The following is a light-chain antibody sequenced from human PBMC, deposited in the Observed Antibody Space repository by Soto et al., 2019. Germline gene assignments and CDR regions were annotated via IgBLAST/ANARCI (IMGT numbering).Light chain of an antibody. CDR3: QQYHNYWT. Sequence: DIQMTQSPSTLSASVGDRVSITCRTSQSINSWLAWYQQKPGEAPKLLIYKASSLESGVPSRFSGSGSGTEFTLTISSLQPDDFATYYCQQYHNYWTFGQGTMV. CDR2: KAS. J-gene: IGKJ1*01. CDR1: QSINSW. V-gene: IGKV1-5*03.